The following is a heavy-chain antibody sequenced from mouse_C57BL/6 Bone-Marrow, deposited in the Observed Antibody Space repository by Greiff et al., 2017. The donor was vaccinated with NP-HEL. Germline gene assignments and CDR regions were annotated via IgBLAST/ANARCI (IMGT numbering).Heavy chain of an antibody. J-gene: IGHJ2*01. CDR3: TTLYDYDY. CDR1: GFNIKDDY. Sequence: VQLKQSGAELVRPGASVKLSCTASGFNIKDDYMHWVKQRPEQGLEWIGWIDPENGDTEYASKFQGKATITAYTSSNTAYLQLSSLTSEDTAVYYCTTLYDYDYWGQGTTLTVSS. V-gene: IGHV14-4*01. D-gene: IGHD2-4*01. CDR2: IDPENGDT.